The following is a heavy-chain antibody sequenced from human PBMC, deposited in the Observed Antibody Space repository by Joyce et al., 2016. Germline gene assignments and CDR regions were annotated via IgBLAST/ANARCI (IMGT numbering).Heavy chain of an antibody. D-gene: IGHD1-1*01. CDR2: IVVGSGHT. J-gene: IGHJ4*02. CDR1: GSTFINSA. CDR3: ATDGENWNALDY. V-gene: IGHV1-58*01. Sequence: QMQLVQSGPEVKKPGPSVKLFCKASGSTFINSAVQWVRQVRGQRLVWIGGIVVGSGHTEYARKLQERVTITRDVSTTTAYMELSSLASEDTAVYYCATDGENWNALDYWGQGTLVTVSS.